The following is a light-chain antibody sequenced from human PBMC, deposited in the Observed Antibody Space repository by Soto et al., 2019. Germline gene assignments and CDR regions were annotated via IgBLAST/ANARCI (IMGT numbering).Light chain of an antibody. CDR2: GAS. CDR1: RGVSANY. V-gene: IGKV3-20*01. CDR3: QQYGSSPRT. Sequence: ENLLTQSPGTLSLSPGEGATLSCRASRGVSANYLAWYQQKPGQAPTLLIYGASIRAAGIPDRFSGSGSGTDFTLTITTLEPDDFAVYYCQQYGSSPRTFGQGTKVDIK. J-gene: IGKJ1*01.